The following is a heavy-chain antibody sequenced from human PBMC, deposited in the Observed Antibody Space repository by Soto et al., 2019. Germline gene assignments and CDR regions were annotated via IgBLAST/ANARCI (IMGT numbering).Heavy chain of an antibody. V-gene: IGHV3-23*01. D-gene: IGHD6-13*01. J-gene: IGHJ4*02. CDR2: INTNGGST. CDR3: ANGYDSSWLEGY. CDR1: GFTFSSHV. Sequence: EVQVLESGGGLVQPGGSLRLSCVASGFTFSSHVMTWVRQAPGKGLEWVSSINTNGGSTYYAESVKGQFTISRDNSRNTLSLQMSSLRDEDTAVYYCANGYDSSWLEGYWGQGTLVTVSS.